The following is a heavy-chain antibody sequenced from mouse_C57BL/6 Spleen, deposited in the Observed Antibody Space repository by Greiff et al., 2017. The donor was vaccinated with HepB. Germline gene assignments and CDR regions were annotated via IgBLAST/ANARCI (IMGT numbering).Heavy chain of an antibody. CDR2: IDPSDSET. Sequence: QVQLQQPGAELVRPGSSVKLSCKASGYTFTSYWMHWVKQRPIQGLEWIGNIDPSDSETHYNQKFKDKATLTVDKSSSTAYMQLSSLTSEDSAVYYCARSLYYYGSSPDYWGQGTTLTVSS. D-gene: IGHD1-1*01. V-gene: IGHV1-52*01. J-gene: IGHJ2*01. CDR3: ARSLYYYGSSPDY. CDR1: GYTFTSYW.